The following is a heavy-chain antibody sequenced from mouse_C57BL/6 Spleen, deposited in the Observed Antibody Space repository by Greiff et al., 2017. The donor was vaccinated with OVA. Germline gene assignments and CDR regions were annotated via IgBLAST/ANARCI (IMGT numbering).Heavy chain of an antibody. D-gene: IGHD2-2*01. CDR3: ARGVNGYGFDY. CDR2: IYPGGGYT. Sequence: QVQLKESGAELVRPGTSVKMSCKASGYTFTNYWIGWAKQRPGHGLEWIGDIYPGGGYTNYNEKFKGKATLTADKSSSTAYMQFSSLTSEDSAIYYCARGVNGYGFDYWGQGTTLTVSS. CDR1: GYTFTNYW. J-gene: IGHJ2*01. V-gene: IGHV1-63*01.